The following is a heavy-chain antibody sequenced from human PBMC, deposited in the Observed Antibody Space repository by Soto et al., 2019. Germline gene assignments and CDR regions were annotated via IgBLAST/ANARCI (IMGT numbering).Heavy chain of an antibody. V-gene: IGHV1-69*02. Sequence: ASVKVSCKASGGTFSSYTISWVRQAPGQGLEWMGRIIPILGIANYAQKFQGRVTITADKSTSTAYMELSSLRSEDTAVYYCARIYPVYSWFDPWGQGTLVTVSS. D-gene: IGHD3-16*01. CDR1: GGTFSSYT. CDR3: ARIYPVYSWFDP. J-gene: IGHJ5*02. CDR2: IIPILGIA.